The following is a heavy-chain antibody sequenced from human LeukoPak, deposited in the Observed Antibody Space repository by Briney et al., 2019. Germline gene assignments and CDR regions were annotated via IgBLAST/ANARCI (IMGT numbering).Heavy chain of an antibody. CDR2: ITGSGGST. CDR3: AKDYTHPRPPSMVRGAPDY. D-gene: IGHD3-10*01. J-gene: IGHJ4*02. CDR1: GFSFSSYD. V-gene: IGHV3-23*01. Sequence: GGSLRLSCAGSGFSFSSYDMSWVRQAPGKGLEWVSGITGSGGSTYYADSVKGRFTISRDNSQNTLYLQMNSLRAEDTAVYYCAKDYTHPRPPSMVRGAPDYWGQGTLVTVSS.